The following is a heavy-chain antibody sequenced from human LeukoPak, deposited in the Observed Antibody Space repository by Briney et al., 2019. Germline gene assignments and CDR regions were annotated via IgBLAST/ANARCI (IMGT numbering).Heavy chain of an antibody. J-gene: IGHJ6*02. V-gene: IGHV1-2*04. CDR1: GYTFTGYY. CDR3: ARDRVASSSWSFYYYYGMDV. Sequence: GASVTVSCKASGYTFTGYYMHWVRQAPGQGLEWMGWINPNSGGTNCAQKFQGWVTMTRDTSISTAYMELSRLRSDDTAVYYCARDRVASSSWSFYYYYGMDVWGQGTTVTVSS. D-gene: IGHD6-13*01. CDR2: INPNSGGT.